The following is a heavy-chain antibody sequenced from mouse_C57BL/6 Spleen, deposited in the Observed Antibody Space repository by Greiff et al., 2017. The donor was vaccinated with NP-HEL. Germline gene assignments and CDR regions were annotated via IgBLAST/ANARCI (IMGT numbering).Heavy chain of an antibody. CDR2: IYPGSGNT. CDR1: GYTFTDYY. CDR3: AREEGRGFAY. D-gene: IGHD3-3*01. Sequence: VQLQESGAELVRPGASVKLSCKASGYTFTDYYINWVKQRPGQGLEWIARIYPGSGNTYYNEKFKGKATLTAEKSSSTAYMQLSSLTSEDSAVYFCAREEGRGFAYWGQGTLVTVSA. J-gene: IGHJ3*01. V-gene: IGHV1-76*01.